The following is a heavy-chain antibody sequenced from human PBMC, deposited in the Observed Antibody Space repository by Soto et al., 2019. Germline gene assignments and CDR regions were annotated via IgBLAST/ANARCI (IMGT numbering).Heavy chain of an antibody. CDR1: GFTFSSYT. CDR2: INRNSSTI. Sequence: GGSLRLSCAASGFTFSSYTMNWVRQAPGKGLEWVSYINRNSSTIFYADSVKGRFTISRDNAKNSLYLQMNSLRAEDTAVYFCARGGGDYWGQGTLVTVSS. J-gene: IGHJ4*02. CDR3: ARGGGDY. D-gene: IGHD3-3*01. V-gene: IGHV3-48*01.